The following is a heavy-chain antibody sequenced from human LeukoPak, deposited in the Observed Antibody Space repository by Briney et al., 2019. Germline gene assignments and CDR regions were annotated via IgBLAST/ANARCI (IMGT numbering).Heavy chain of an antibody. CDR2: TSAYNGNT. V-gene: IGHV1-18*04. CDR3: AREDRDYGDYYY. CDR1: GYTFTSYG. Sequence: GASVKVSCKASGYTFTSYGISWVRQAPGQGLEWMGWTSAYNGNTNYAQKLQGRVTMTTNTSTSTAYMELRSLRSDGTAVYYCAREDRDYGDYYYWGQGTLVTVSS. D-gene: IGHD4-17*01. J-gene: IGHJ4*02.